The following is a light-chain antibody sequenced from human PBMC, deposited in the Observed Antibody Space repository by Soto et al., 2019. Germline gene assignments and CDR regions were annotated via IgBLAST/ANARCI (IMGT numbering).Light chain of an antibody. CDR3: AAWDDSLNALV. CDR1: SSNIGSNT. Sequence: QSVLTQPPSASGTPGQRVTVSCSGSSSNIGSNTVSWYQQLPGTAPKLLIYSNTQWPSGVPDRFSGSKSDTSASLAISGLQSEDEADYYCAAWDDSLNALVFGTGTKVTVL. CDR2: SNT. J-gene: IGLJ1*01. V-gene: IGLV1-44*01.